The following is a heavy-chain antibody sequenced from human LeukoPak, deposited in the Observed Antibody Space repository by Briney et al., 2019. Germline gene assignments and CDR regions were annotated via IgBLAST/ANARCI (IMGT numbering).Heavy chain of an antibody. V-gene: IGHV1-2*02. CDR3: VRDLYGGNSFDY. J-gene: IGHJ4*02. Sequence: ASVKVSRKASGYTFTGYYMHWVRQAPGQGLEWMGWINPNSGDTNYAQKFQGRVTMTRDTSISTAYMELSRLRSDDTAVYYCVRDLYGGNSFDYWGQGTLVTVSS. D-gene: IGHD4-23*01. CDR1: GYTFTGYY. CDR2: INPNSGDT.